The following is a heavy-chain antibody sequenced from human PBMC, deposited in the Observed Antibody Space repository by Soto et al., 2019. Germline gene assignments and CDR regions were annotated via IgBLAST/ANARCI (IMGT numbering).Heavy chain of an antibody. V-gene: IGHV2-5*02. J-gene: IGHJ4*02. CDR1: GFSLSASAMG. D-gene: IGHD4-17*01. CDR3: AHRNYGPFDY. CDR2: IYWDDDK. Sequence: QITLKESGPTVVNPTQTLTLTCTFSGFSLSASAMGVGWIRQPPGKALEWLGIIYWDDDKRYSPSLKSRLTITKDTSKKQVVLTMTNMDPADTATYYCAHRNYGPFDYWGQGTLVTVSS.